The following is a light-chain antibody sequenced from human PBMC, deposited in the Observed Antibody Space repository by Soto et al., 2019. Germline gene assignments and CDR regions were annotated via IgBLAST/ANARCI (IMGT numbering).Light chain of an antibody. CDR2: AVS. CDR1: QDIRNE. V-gene: IGKV1-17*01. CDR3: LQHNSYPHT. J-gene: IGKJ2*01. Sequence: DTQMTQSPSSLSASVGDRVTITCRASQDIRNELAWYQQKSVKAPKRLIYAVSSLESGVPSRFSGSRSGTEFTLTITSLQPEDFATYYCLQHNSYPHTFGQRTKVDIK.